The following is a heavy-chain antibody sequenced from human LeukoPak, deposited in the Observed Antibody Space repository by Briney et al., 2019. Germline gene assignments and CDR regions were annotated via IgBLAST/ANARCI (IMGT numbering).Heavy chain of an antibody. CDR1: GASFSDYY. D-gene: IGHD3-22*01. J-gene: IGHJ4*02. Sequence: PSETLSLTCAVYGASFSDYYWSWIRQPPGQGLEWIGEINHSGTTNYNPSLKSRVTISVDTSKNQFSLKLSSVTAADTAVYYCARTPRDSSGYADYWGQGTLVTVSS. CDR2: INHSGTT. CDR3: ARTPRDSSGYADY. V-gene: IGHV4-34*01.